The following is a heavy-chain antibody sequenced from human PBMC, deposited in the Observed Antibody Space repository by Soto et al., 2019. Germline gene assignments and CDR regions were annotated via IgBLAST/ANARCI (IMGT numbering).Heavy chain of an antibody. Sequence: QIHLVQSGGEVKKPGASVKVSCKTSGYTFTTYGISWVRQAPGQGLEGMGWITPFNDNTNYAQHLQGRVTMTTDTSTNTASLELRSLTSDDTAVYYCARTDNGDYVPPLDNWGQGTLVTVSS. J-gene: IGHJ4*02. CDR1: GYTFTTYG. CDR3: ARTDNGDYVPPLDN. D-gene: IGHD4-17*01. V-gene: IGHV1-18*01. CDR2: ITPFNDNT.